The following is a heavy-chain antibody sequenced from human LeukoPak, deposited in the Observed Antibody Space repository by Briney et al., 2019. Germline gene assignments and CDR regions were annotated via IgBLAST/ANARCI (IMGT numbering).Heavy chain of an antibody. Sequence: SETLSLTCTVSGGSISSYYWSWIRQPPGKGLEWTGYIYYSGSTNYNPSLKSRVTISVDTSKNQFSLKLSSVTAADTAVYYCARDGYCSGGSCYRGAYNWFDPWGQGTLVTVSS. CDR1: GGSISSYY. CDR2: IYYSGST. CDR3: ARDGYCSGGSCYRGAYNWFDP. V-gene: IGHV4-59*01. D-gene: IGHD2-15*01. J-gene: IGHJ5*02.